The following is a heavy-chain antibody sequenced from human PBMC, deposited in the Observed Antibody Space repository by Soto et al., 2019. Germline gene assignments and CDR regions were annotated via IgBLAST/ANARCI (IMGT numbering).Heavy chain of an antibody. D-gene: IGHD2-15*01. CDR3: ARVRSGWYDL. J-gene: IGHJ5*02. V-gene: IGHV4-4*02. CDR2: ISHSGIT. Sequence: PSETLSLTCAVSGGSITIANWWTCVRQPPGGGLEWIGEISHSGITNYKASLKSRVTMSVDKTKNDVSLKLTSVTAADTAVYYCARVRSGWYDLWGQGPXVTFSS. CDR1: GGSITIANW.